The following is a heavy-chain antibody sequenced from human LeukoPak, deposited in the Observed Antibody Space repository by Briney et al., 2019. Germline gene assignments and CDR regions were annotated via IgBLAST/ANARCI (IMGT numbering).Heavy chain of an antibody. Sequence: PGGSLRLSCAASGFTFSSYAMSWVRQAPGKGLEWVSAISGSGGSTYYADSVKGRFTISRDNAKNSLYLQMNSLRAEDTAVYYCARDQSDFWSGYSSDYWGQGTLVTVSS. J-gene: IGHJ4*02. CDR2: ISGSGGST. D-gene: IGHD3-3*01. CDR3: ARDQSDFWSGYSSDY. V-gene: IGHV3-23*01. CDR1: GFTFSSYA.